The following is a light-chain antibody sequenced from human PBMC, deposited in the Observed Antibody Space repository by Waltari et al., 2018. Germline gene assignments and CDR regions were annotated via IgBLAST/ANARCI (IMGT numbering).Light chain of an antibody. V-gene: IGLV2-23*02. CDR3: CSYGGASLRV. Sequence: QSALTQPASVSGSPGQSITISCTGTTSDIGSYNLVSWYQQPPGEVPKLIIYEVNKRPAGVSNRFSGSKSGNTASLTSSGLQPEDEADYYGCSYGGASLRVFGGGTKVTVL. J-gene: IGLJ3*02. CDR2: EVN. CDR1: TSDIGSYNL.